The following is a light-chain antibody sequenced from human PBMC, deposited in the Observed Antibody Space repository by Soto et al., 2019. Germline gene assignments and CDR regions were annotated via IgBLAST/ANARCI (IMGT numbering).Light chain of an antibody. J-gene: IGKJ2*01. Sequence: DIPMTQSPSSLSASVGDRVTITCRASQSISSYLNWYQQKPVKAPKLLIYAASSLQSGVPSRFSGSGSGTDFTLTISSLQPEDFATYYCQQSYSTPPMYTFGQGTKLEIK. V-gene: IGKV1-39*01. CDR1: QSISSY. CDR3: QQSYSTPPMYT. CDR2: AAS.